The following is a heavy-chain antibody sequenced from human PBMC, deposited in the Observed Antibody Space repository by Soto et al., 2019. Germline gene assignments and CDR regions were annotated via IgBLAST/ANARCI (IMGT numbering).Heavy chain of an antibody. CDR1: GFTFSNSW. CDR3: ASYTSGAGDY. J-gene: IGHJ4*02. CDR2: MNTDGSTT. V-gene: IGHV3-74*01. D-gene: IGHD6-19*01. Sequence: EVQLVESGGGLVQPGGSLRLSCAASGFTFSNSWMYWVRQAPGKGLVWVSRMNTDGSTTSYADSVKGRFTISRDNAKNTLYLQMNSLRAEDTAVYYCASYTSGAGDYCRQGTLVTVSS.